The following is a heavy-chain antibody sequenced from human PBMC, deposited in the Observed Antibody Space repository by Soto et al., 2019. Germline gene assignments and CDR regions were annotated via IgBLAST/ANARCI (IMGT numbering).Heavy chain of an antibody. Sequence: QVQMVQSGPEVKMPGASVKVSCKTSGYTFTTYGLDWLRQAPGQRPEWLGWVGTNNANTNYAQKFQDRVTMTSDRSTATTYMERMSLRSHDTDGYYCARELSTDISASYCVAYWGNGTRVTVSS. CDR3: ARELSTDISASYCVAY. J-gene: IGHJ4*01. V-gene: IGHV1-18*01. D-gene: IGHD3-22*01. CDR1: GYTFTTYG. CDR2: VGTNNANT.